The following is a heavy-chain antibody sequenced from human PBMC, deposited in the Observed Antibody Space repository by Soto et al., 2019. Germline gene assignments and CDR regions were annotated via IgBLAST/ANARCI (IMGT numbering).Heavy chain of an antibody. CDR3: ARDLFGYGDYFDY. V-gene: IGHV4-59*01. CDR2: IYYSGST. D-gene: IGHD4-17*01. J-gene: IGHJ4*02. Sequence: TLSLTCTVSGGSISNYYWSWIRQPPGKGLEWIGYIYYSGSTNYNPSLKSRVTISVDTSKNQFSLKLSSVTAADTAVYYCARDLFGYGDYFDYWGQGTLVTVSS. CDR1: GGSISNYY.